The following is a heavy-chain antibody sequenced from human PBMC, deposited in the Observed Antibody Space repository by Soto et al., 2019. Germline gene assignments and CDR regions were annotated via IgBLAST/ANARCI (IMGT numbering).Heavy chain of an antibody. V-gene: IGHV3-23*01. CDR3: AKDWPAATHGDEYFQH. CDR2: ISGSGGST. D-gene: IGHD2-2*01. CDR1: GFTFSSYA. Sequence: XESMRLSCAASGFTFSSYAMSWVRQDPGKGLEWVSAISGSGGSTYYADSVKGRFTISRDNSKNTLYLQMNSLRAEDTAVYYCAKDWPAATHGDEYFQHWGQGTLVTVSS. J-gene: IGHJ1*01.